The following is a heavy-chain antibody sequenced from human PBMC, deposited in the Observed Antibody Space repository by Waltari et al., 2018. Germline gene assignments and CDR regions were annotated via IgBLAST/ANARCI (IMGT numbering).Heavy chain of an antibody. CDR3: VRDKITPGVRGANWYFDL. J-gene: IGHJ2*01. D-gene: IGHD3-16*01. V-gene: IGHV3-33*01. CDR2: IWFDGTNK. CDR1: GLTFSSYG. Sequence: QEQLVESGGGVVQSGRSLRLSCAASGLTFSSYGMHWVRQAPGKGLEWVAYIWFDGTNKYYIDSVKGRFTISRDNSKSTLYLQMDSLRVEDTALYYCVRDKITPGVRGANWYFDLWGRGTLVRVSS.